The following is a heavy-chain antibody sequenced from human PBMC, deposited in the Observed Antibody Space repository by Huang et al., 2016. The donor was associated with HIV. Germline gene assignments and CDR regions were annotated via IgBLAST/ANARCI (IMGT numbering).Heavy chain of an antibody. Sequence: QVQLQESGPGLVKPSETLSLTCTVSGGSISSYYWSWIRQPPGKGLEWIEYIHYSGSTNYNPSRKSRVTTAVDTSKNQFFLKLSSVTAADTAVYYCARGGPYSRDYYYYGMDVWGQGTTVTVSS. CDR3: ARGGPYSRDYYYYGMDV. CDR2: IHYSGST. CDR1: GGSISSYY. J-gene: IGHJ6*02. V-gene: IGHV4-59*01. D-gene: IGHD6-13*01.